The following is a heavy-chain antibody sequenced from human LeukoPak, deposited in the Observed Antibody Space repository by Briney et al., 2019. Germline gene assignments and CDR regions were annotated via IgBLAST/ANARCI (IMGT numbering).Heavy chain of an antibody. CDR1: GGSISSGSYY. J-gene: IGHJ4*02. CDR3: ARGVVDYDFWSGYSDQGFDY. D-gene: IGHD3-3*01. CDR2: IYTSGST. Sequence: NPSGTLSLTCTVSGGSISSGSYYWSWIRQPAGKGLEWIGRIYTSGSTNYNPSLKSRVTISVDTSKNQFSLKLSSVTAADTAVYYCARGVVDYDFWSGYSDQGFDYWGQGTLVTVSS. V-gene: IGHV4-61*02.